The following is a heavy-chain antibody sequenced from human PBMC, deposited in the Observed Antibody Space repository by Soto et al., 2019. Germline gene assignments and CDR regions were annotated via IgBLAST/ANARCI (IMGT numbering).Heavy chain of an antibody. CDR2: ISAYNGNT. CDR1: GYTFTSYG. J-gene: IGHJ3*02. Sequence: ASVKVSCKASGYTFTSYGISWVRQAPGQGLEWMGWISAYNGNTNYAQKLQGRVTMTTDTSTSTAYVELRSLRSDDTAVYYCARDHPGSYYDAFDIWGQGTMVTVSS. CDR3: ARDHPGSYYDAFDI. V-gene: IGHV1-18*01. D-gene: IGHD3-10*01.